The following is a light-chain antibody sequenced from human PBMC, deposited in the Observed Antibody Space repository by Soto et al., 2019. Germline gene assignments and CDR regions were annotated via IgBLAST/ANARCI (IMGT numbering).Light chain of an antibody. Sequence: EIVMTQSPATLSVSPGERATLSCRASQSVDSKLAWYQQKPGQGPRLLIYGAYSRATGIPTRFGGSGSGTDFMLIISILQSEDFAVSYKQHYSCWLWTFGRGTKVEIK. V-gene: IGKV3-15*01. J-gene: IGKJ4*01. CDR3: QHYSCWLWT. CDR2: GAY. CDR1: QSVDSK.